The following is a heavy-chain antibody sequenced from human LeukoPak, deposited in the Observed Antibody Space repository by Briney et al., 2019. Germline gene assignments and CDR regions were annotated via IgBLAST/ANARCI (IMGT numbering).Heavy chain of an antibody. V-gene: IGHV1-8*01. J-gene: IGHJ4*02. CDR2: MDPNSGNT. Sequence: ASVKVSCKASGYTFTSYDINWERQATGQGLEWMGWMDPNSGNTGYAQKFQGRVTMTRNTSITTAYMELSSLRSEDTAEYYCARGPPYYYDSSGYLNYWGQGTLVTVSS. CDR1: GYTFTSYD. D-gene: IGHD3-22*01. CDR3: ARGPPYYYDSSGYLNY.